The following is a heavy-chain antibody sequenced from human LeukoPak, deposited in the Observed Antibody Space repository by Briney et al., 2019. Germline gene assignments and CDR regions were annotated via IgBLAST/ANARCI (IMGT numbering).Heavy chain of an antibody. CDR1: GGSFSGYY. CDR3: ARDVYYYDSSGYYPYYYYYMDV. Sequence: SETLSLTCAVYGGSFSGYYWSWIRQPPGKGLEWIGEINHSGSTNYNPSLKSRVTISVDTSKNQFSLKLSSVTAADTAVYYCARDVYYYDSSGYYPYYYYYMDVWGKGTTVTVSS. D-gene: IGHD3-22*01. CDR2: INHSGST. J-gene: IGHJ6*03. V-gene: IGHV4-34*01.